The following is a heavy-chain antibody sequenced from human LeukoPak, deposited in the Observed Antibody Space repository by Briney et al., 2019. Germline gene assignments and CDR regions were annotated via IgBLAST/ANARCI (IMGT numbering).Heavy chain of an antibody. Sequence: GSLRLSCAASGFTFSGYAMNWVRQPPGKGLEWIGYIYYSGSTNYNPSLKSRVTISVDTSKNQFSLKLRSVTAADTAVYYRARVNDFWSGYPIDYWGQGTLVTVSS. J-gene: IGHJ4*02. D-gene: IGHD3-3*01. V-gene: IGHV4-59*01. CDR2: IYYSGST. CDR3: ARVNDFWSGYPIDY. CDR1: GFTFSGYA.